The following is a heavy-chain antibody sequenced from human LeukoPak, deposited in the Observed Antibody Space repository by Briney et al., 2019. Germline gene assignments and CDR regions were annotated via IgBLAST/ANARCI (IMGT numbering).Heavy chain of an antibody. CDR2: IKKQGSEK. CDR3: ARHAYYVFDI. V-gene: IGHV3-7*01. J-gene: IGHJ3*02. CDR1: GFSISSYW. D-gene: IGHD3-10*01. Sequence: PGGSLRLSCEASGFSISSYWMTWVRQAPGKGLEWVANIKKQGSEKYYVDSVKGRFTIARDNAKNSLYLQMNNLRAEDTAMYYCARHAYYVFDIWAKGQWSPSLQ.